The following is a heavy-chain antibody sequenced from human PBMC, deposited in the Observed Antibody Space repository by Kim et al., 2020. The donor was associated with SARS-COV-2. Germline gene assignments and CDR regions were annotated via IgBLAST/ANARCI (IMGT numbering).Heavy chain of an antibody. CDR1: GFTFSSYG. V-gene: IGHV3-33*01. J-gene: IGHJ2*01. Sequence: GGSLRLSCAASGFTFSSYGMHWVRQAPGKGLEWVAVIWYDGSNKYYADSVKGRFTISRDNSKNTLYLEMNSLRAEDTAVYYCARPLEYCSSTSCYSCWYFDLWGRGTVVSVSS. D-gene: IGHD2-2*01. CDR3: ARPLEYCSSTSCYSCWYFDL. CDR2: IWYDGSNK.